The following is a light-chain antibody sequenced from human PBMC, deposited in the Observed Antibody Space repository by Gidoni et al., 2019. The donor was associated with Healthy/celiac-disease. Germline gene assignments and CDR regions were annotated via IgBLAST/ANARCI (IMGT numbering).Light chain of an antibody. Sequence: QSALTQPASVSGSPGQSITIPCTGTSSDVGSYNLVSWYHTHPGKAPKLMIYEVSKRPSGVSNRFSGSKSGNTASLTISGLQAEDEADYYCCSYAGSSTYVVFGGGTKLTVL. CDR2: EVS. V-gene: IGLV2-23*02. J-gene: IGLJ2*01. CDR3: CSYAGSSTYVV. CDR1: SSDVGSYNL.